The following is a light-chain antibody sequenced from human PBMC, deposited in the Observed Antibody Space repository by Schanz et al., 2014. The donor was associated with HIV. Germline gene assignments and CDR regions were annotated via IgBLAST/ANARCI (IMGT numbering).Light chain of an antibody. CDR2: DNN. CDR3: QSHDSRLSAWV. Sequence: QSVLTQPPSVSAAPGQKVTISCSGSSSNIGNNYVSWYQQLPGTAPKLLIYDNNKRPSGIPDRFSGSKSGTSASLAITGLQAEDEADYYCQSHDSRLSAWVFGGGTKLTVL. J-gene: IGLJ3*02. V-gene: IGLV1-51*01. CDR1: SSNIGNNY.